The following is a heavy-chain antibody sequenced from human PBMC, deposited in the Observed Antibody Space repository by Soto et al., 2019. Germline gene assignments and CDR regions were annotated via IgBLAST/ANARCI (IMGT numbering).Heavy chain of an antibody. D-gene: IGHD4-17*01. CDR3: ASRYGGTLDY. CDR2: IYYSGNT. V-gene: IGHV4-59*08. CDR1: GGSISSYY. Sequence: QVQLQESGPGLVKPSETLSLTCTVSGGSISSYYWSWIRQPPGKGLEWIGYIYYSGNTNYNPSLXSWVXIXLGPSKNQFALKLYSVTAADTAVYYCASRYGGTLDYWGQGTLVTVSS. J-gene: IGHJ4*02.